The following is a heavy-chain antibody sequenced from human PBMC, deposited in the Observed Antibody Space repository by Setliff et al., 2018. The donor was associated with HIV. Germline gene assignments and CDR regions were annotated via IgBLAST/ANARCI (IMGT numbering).Heavy chain of an antibody. CDR1: GGTFSSYV. D-gene: IGHD2-2*01. CDR2: AIPMLGIA. J-gene: IGHJ6*02. V-gene: IGHV1-69*10. Sequence: SVKVSCKASGGTFSSYVINWVRQAPGQGLEWMGGAIPMLGIANHVHKFQGRVTITADKSTSTAYMELNSLRSEDTAVYYCARDHCSSSGCYEYSYYGMDDWGQGTTVTVSS. CDR3: ARDHCSSSGCYEYSYYGMDD.